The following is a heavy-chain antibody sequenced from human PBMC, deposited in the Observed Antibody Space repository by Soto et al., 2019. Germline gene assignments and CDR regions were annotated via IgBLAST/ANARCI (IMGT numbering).Heavy chain of an antibody. V-gene: IGHV5-51*01. Sequence: PGESLKISCKGSGYSFTSYWIGWVRQMPGKGLEWMGIIYPGDSDTRYSPSFQGQVTISADKSISTAYLQWSSLKASDTAMYYCARTSAAGKYYYGMDVWGQGTSVTVSS. D-gene: IGHD6-13*01. CDR2: IYPGDSDT. J-gene: IGHJ6*02. CDR3: ARTSAAGKYYYGMDV. CDR1: GYSFTSYW.